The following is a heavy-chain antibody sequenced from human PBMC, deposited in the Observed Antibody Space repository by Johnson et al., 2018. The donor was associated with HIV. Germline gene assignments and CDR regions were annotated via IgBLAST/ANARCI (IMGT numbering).Heavy chain of an antibody. D-gene: IGHD3-10*01. CDR3: ASPKTATRLVRGAFDI. CDR1: GFTFSDYY. CDR2: ISSSGSTI. V-gene: IGHV3-11*04. J-gene: IGHJ3*02. Sequence: MQLVESGGGVVQPGRSLRLSCAASGFTFSDYYMSWIRQAPGKGLEWVSYISSSGSTIYYADSVKGRFTISRDNAKNSLYLQMNSLRAEDTAVYYCASPKTATRLVRGAFDIWGQGTMVTVSS.